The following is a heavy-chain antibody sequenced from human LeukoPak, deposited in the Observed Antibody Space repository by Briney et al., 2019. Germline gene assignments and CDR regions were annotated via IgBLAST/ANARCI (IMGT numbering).Heavy chain of an antibody. CDR3: ARVEYSSSWYRGAFDYYYGMDV. V-gene: IGHV4-39*07. CDR1: GGSISSSSYY. CDR2: IYYSGST. Sequence: SETLSLTCTVSGGSISSSSYYWGWIRQPPGKGLEWIGSIYYSGSTYYNPSLKSRVTISVDTSKNQFSLKLSSVTAADTAVYYCARVEYSSSWYRGAFDYYYGMDVWGQGTTVTVSS. D-gene: IGHD6-13*01. J-gene: IGHJ6*02.